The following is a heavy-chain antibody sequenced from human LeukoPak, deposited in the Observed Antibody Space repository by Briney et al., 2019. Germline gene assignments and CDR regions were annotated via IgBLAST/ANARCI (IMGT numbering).Heavy chain of an antibody. CDR3: VREGEYCTGGRCHSVPFEY. J-gene: IGHJ4*02. V-gene: IGHV3-64D*06. CDR2: ISGNGGTT. D-gene: IGHD2-15*01. Sequence: PGGSLRLSCSASGFASNLYEMHWVRQAPGKGLQYVSAISGNGGTTYHADSVKGRFTISRDNSKDTMYLQMSSLRAEDTAVYYCVREGEYCTGGRCHSVPFEYWGQGTLVAVSS. CDR1: GFASNLYE.